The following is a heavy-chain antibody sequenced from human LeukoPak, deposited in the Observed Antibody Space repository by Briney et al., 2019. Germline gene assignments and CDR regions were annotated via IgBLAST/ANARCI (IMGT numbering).Heavy chain of an antibody. V-gene: IGHV3-23*01. J-gene: IGHJ4*02. CDR1: GFTFSTYA. CDR3: AKSPVSSCRGSFCYPFDY. CDR2: ISGSDDGT. D-gene: IGHD2-15*01. Sequence: GGSLRLSCAASGFTFSTYAMSWVRQIPGKGLEWVSAISGSDDGTYYADSVKGRFTVSRDNSRNTLYLQMNTLRAEDTAVYFCAKSPVSSCRGSFCYPFDYWGQGNLVTVSS.